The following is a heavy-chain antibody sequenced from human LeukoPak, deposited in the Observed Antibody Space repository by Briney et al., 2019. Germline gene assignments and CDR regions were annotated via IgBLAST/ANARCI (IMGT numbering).Heavy chain of an antibody. CDR2: ISYDGSNK. Sequence: GGSLRLSCAASGFTFSSYGMHWVRQAPGKGLEWVAVISYDGSNKYYADSMKGRFTISRDNSKNTLYLQMNSLRAEDTAVYYCAKAPIAAAGIYYFDYWGQGTLVTVSS. CDR3: AKAPIAAAGIYYFDY. J-gene: IGHJ4*02. D-gene: IGHD6-13*01. CDR1: GFTFSSYG. V-gene: IGHV3-30*18.